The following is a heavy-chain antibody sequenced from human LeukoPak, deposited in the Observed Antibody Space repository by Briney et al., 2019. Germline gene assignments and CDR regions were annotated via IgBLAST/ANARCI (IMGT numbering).Heavy chain of an antibody. Sequence: GGSLRLSCAASGFTFSSYWMHWVRQAPGKGLVWVSHINSDGSSTSYADSVKGRFTISRDNAKNTLYLQMNSLRAEDTAVYYCARDYVEMATIGDWGQGTLVTVSS. CDR1: GFTFSSYW. J-gene: IGHJ4*02. CDR3: ARDYVEMATIGD. V-gene: IGHV3-74*01. CDR2: INSDGSST. D-gene: IGHD5-24*01.